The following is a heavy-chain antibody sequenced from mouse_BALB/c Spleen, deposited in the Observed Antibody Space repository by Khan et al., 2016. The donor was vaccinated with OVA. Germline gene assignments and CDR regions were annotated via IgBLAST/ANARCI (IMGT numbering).Heavy chain of an antibody. Sequence: EVQLQESGPGLVKPSQSLSLTCTVTGYSITSDYAWNWIRQFPGNKLEWMGYTSYSGSTSYHPSLTSRISITRDTSKNQFFLQLNSVTTEDTATYYCARDYGSSYYYFDYWGQGTTLTVSS. CDR3: ARDYGSSYYYFDY. V-gene: IGHV3-2*02. J-gene: IGHJ2*01. D-gene: IGHD1-1*01. CDR1: GYSITSDYA. CDR2: TSYSGST.